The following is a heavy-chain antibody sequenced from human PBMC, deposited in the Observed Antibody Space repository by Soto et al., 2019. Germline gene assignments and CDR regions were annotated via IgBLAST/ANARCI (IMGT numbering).Heavy chain of an antibody. V-gene: IGHV3-33*01. CDR1: GFTFSSYG. J-gene: IGHJ4*02. D-gene: IGHD6-19*01. Sequence: GGSLRLSCAASGFTFSSYGMHWVRQAPGKGLEWVAVIWYDGSNKYYADSVKGRFTISRDNSKNTLYLQMNSLRAEDTAVYYCARDHNSSGSTYYFDYWGQGTLVTVS. CDR3: ARDHNSSGSTYYFDY. CDR2: IWYDGSNK.